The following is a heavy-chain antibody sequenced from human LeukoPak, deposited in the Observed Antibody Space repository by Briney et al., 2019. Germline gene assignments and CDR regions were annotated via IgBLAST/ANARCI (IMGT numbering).Heavy chain of an antibody. CDR2: IKSDGST. Sequence: GGPLRLSCAASGFTFSSYWMHWVRQAPGKGLVWVSRIKSDGSTNYADSVKGRFTISRDNAKNTLSLQMNSLRAEDTGVYYCARAPSEIGGYYPEYFRHWGQGTLVTVSP. J-gene: IGHJ1*01. CDR1: GFTFSSYW. D-gene: IGHD3-22*01. CDR3: ARAPSEIGGYYPEYFRH. V-gene: IGHV3-74*01.